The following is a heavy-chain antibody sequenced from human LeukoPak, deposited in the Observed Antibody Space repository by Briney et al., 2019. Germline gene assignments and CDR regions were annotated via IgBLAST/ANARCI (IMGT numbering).Heavy chain of an antibody. Sequence: TGGSLRLSCAASGFTFSSYWMHWVRQAPGKGLVWVSRISSDGSSTSYADSVKGRFTISRDNAKNTLFLQMNSLRAEDTAVYYCAKGGRGTYDSWGQGTLVTVSS. V-gene: IGHV3-74*01. D-gene: IGHD3-16*01. CDR3: AKGGRGTYDS. CDR1: GFTFSSYW. J-gene: IGHJ4*02. CDR2: ISSDGSST.